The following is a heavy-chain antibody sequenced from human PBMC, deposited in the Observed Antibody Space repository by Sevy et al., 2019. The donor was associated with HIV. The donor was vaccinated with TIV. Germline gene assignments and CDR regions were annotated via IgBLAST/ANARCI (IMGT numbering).Heavy chain of an antibody. CDR3: AKCPVGELGVLDM. Sequence: GGSLRLSCAASGFTFSNYGMHWVRQAPGKGLEWVAVISYDGINKEYADSAKGRFTISRDTFKNTLYLQMNSLRIEDTALYYCAKCPVGELGVLDMWGQGTMVTVSS. V-gene: IGHV3-30*18. CDR2: ISYDGINK. J-gene: IGHJ3*02. D-gene: IGHD3-10*01. CDR1: GFTFSNYG.